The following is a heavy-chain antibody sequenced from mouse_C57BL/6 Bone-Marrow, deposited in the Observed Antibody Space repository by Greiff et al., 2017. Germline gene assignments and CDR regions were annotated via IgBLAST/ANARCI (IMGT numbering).Heavy chain of an antibody. Sequence: VQLQQPGAELVMPGASVKLSCKASGYTFTSYWMHWVKQRPGQGLEWIGEIDPSDSYTNYNQKVKGKSTLTVDKSSSAAYMQLSSLTSEDSAVYYCASHSYYYAMDYWGQGTSVTVSS. V-gene: IGHV1-69*01. J-gene: IGHJ4*01. CDR3: ASHSYYYAMDY. CDR1: GYTFTSYW. CDR2: IDPSDSYT.